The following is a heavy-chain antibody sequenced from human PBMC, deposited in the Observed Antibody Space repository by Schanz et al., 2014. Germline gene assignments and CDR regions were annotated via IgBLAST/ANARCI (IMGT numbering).Heavy chain of an antibody. CDR1: GFGFSSYS. V-gene: IGHV3-23*04. CDR3: AKRRFGELSAFDI. J-gene: IGHJ3*02. CDR2: ISGSGGST. Sequence: EVQLVESGGGLIQPGGSLRLSCAASGFGFSSYSMNWVRQAPGKGLEWVSAISGSGGSTYYADSVKGRFTISRDNSKNTLYLQMNSLRAEDTAVYYCAKRRFGELSAFDIWGQGTMVAVSS. D-gene: IGHD3-10*01.